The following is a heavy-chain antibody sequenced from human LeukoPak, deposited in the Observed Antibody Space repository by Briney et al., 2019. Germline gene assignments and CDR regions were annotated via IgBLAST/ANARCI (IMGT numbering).Heavy chain of an antibody. D-gene: IGHD3-22*01. CDR3: VTDNSGYETGFDP. CDR2: IIPILGIA. J-gene: IGHJ5*02. CDR1: GGTFNSYT. Sequence: SVKVSCKASGGTFNSYTISWVRQAPGQGLEWMGRIIPILGIANYAQKFQGRVTITADKSTSTAYMELSSLRSEDTAVYYCVTDNSGYETGFDPWGQGTLVTVSS. V-gene: IGHV1-69*02.